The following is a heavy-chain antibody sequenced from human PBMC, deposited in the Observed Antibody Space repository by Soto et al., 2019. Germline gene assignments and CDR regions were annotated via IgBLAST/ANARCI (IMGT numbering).Heavy chain of an antibody. CDR1: GGSFSGYS. CDR3: AREGGSGWYYYDY. V-gene: IGHV4-34*01. D-gene: IGHD6-19*01. CDR2: INYTGTT. Sequence: SETLSLTCAVNGGSFSGYSWTWIRQAPGKGLDWIGEINYTGTTNYSPSLKSRVTLSVDMSKNQFSLELRSVSAADTAVYYCAREGGSGWYYYDYWGHGTLVTVYS. J-gene: IGHJ4*01.